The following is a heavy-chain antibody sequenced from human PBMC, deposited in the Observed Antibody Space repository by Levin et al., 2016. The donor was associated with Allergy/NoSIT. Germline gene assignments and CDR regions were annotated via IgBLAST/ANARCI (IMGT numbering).Heavy chain of an antibody. CDR3: AGQWELLAFDI. Sequence: WIRQPPGKGLEWVSYISSSGSTIYYADSVKGRFTISRDNAKNSLYLQMNSLRAEDTAVYYCAGQWELLAFDIWGQGTMVTVSS. D-gene: IGHD1-26*01. V-gene: IGHV3-11*01. CDR2: ISSSGSTI. J-gene: IGHJ3*02.